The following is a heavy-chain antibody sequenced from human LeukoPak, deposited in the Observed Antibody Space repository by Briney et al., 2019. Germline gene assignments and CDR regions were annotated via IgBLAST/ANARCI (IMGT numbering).Heavy chain of an antibody. J-gene: IGHJ4*02. CDR2: ISGSGGST. V-gene: IGHV3-23*01. D-gene: IGHD3-22*01. Sequence: GGCLRLSCAASGFTFSSYAMSWVRQAPGKGLEWVSAISGSGGSTYYADSVKGRFTISRDNSKNTLYLQMNSLRAEDTAVYYCAKGSNYYDSSGYDYWGQGTLVTVSS. CDR1: GFTFSSYA. CDR3: AKGSNYYDSSGYDY.